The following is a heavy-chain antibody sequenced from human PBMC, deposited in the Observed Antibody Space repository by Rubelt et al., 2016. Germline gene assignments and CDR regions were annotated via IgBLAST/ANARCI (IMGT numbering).Heavy chain of an antibody. CDR3: VREHQLEGGYYYYGMDV. CDR2: FNPNSGGT. J-gene: IGHJ6*02. Sequence: MHWVRQAPGQGLEWMGRFNPNSGGTNYAQKLQGRVTMTRDKSISPAYMELSRRRSDETAVYYCVREHQLEGGYYYYGMDVWGQGTTVTVSS. D-gene: IGHD6-6*01. V-gene: IGHV1-2*06.